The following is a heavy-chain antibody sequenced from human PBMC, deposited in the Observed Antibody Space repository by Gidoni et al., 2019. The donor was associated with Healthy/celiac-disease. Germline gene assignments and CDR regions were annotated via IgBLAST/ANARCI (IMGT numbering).Heavy chain of an antibody. J-gene: IGHJ6*02. CDR1: GFTFSSYE. CDR2: ISSSGSTI. D-gene: IGHD3-10*01. V-gene: IGHV3-48*03. CDR3: ARVESYPIRYGMDV. Sequence: EVQLVESGGGLVQPGGSLRLSCAASGFTFSSYEMNWVRQAPGKGLEWVSYISSSGSTIYYADSVKGRFTISRDNAKNSLYLQMNSLRAEDTAVYHCARVESYPIRYGMDVWGQGTTVTVSS.